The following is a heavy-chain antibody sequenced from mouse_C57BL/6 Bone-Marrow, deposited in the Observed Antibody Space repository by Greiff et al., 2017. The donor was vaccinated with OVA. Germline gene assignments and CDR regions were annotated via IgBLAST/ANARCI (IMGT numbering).Heavy chain of an antibody. CDR2: IYPRSGNT. J-gene: IGHJ3*01. V-gene: IGHV1-81*01. CDR1: GYTFTSYG. CDR3: ARSGSNYVAWFAY. D-gene: IGHD2-5*01. Sequence: VQRVESGAELARPGASVKLSCKASGYTFTSYGISWVKQRTGQGLEWIGEIYPRSGNTYYNEKFKGKATLTADKSSSTAYMELRSLTSEDSAVYFCARSGSNYVAWFAYWGQGTLVTVSA.